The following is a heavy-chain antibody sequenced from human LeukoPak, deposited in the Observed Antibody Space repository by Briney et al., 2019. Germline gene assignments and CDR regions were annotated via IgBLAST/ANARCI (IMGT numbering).Heavy chain of an antibody. CDR2: ISSTSTYI. CDR1: GFTFSSYN. J-gene: IGHJ4*02. D-gene: IGHD3-9*01. Sequence: PGGSLRLSCAASGFTFSSYNMNWVRQAPGMGLEWVSSISSTSTYIYYADSVKGRFTISRDNAKNSLYLQMNSLRADDTAVYYCARVFSDYVRYFDWGQGTLVTVSS. CDR3: ARVFSDYVRYFD. V-gene: IGHV3-21*01.